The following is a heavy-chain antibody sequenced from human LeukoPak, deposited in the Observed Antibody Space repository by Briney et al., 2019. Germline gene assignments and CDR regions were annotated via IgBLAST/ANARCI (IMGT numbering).Heavy chain of an antibody. Sequence: GGSLRLSCAASGFTFSDYYMSWIRQAPGKGLEWVSYISSSGSTIYYADSVKGRFTISRDKAKNSLYLQMSSLRVEDTAVYYCASWAGNTQSDSWSGPFDYWGQGTLVTVSS. CDR2: ISSSGSTI. CDR1: GFTFSDYY. CDR3: ASWAGNTQSDSWSGPFDY. J-gene: IGHJ4*02. V-gene: IGHV3-11*04. D-gene: IGHD3-3*01.